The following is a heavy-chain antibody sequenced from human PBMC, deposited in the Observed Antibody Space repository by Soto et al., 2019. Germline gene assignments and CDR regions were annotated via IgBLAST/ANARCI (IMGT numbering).Heavy chain of an antibody. D-gene: IGHD3-22*01. V-gene: IGHV4-34*01. J-gene: IGHJ5*02. CDR2: INHSGST. CDR1: GGSFSGYY. Sequence: SETLSLTCAVYGGSFSGYYWSWIRQPPGKGLEWIGEINHSGSTNYNPSLKSRVTISVDTSKNQFSLKLSSVTAADTAVYYCARARITMIRGNWFDPWGQGTLVTVPS. CDR3: ARARITMIRGNWFDP.